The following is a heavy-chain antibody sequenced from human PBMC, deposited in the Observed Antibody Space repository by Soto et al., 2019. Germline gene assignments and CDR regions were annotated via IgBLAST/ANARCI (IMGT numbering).Heavy chain of an antibody. Sequence: TLSLTYSVSGGYVNSGGYSWSWIRQPPGKGLEWIGFISPSGSPAYNPSLKSRVTISVDRSNNQISLELSSVTAADTAVYYCARGVLAWGPGTLVTVSS. V-gene: IGHV4-30-2*01. CDR2: ISPSGSP. J-gene: IGHJ5*02. CDR1: GGYVNSGGYS. CDR3: ARGVLA. D-gene: IGHD2-8*01.